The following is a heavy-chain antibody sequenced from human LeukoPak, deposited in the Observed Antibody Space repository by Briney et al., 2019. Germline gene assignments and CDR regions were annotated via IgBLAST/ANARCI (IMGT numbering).Heavy chain of an antibody. CDR2: IYYSGST. Sequence: SETLSLTCTVSGGSISSSSYYWGWIRQPPGKGLEWIGSIYYSGSTYYNPSLKSRVTISVDTSKNRFSLKLSSVTAADTAVYYCARKGGILDAFDIWGQGTMFTVSS. D-gene: IGHD6-13*01. CDR1: GGSISSSSYY. J-gene: IGHJ3*02. CDR3: ARKGGILDAFDI. V-gene: IGHV4-39*01.